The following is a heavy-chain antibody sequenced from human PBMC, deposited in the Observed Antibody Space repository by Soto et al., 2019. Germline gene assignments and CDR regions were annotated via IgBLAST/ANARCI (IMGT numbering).Heavy chain of an antibody. CDR1: GGSISSYY. CDR2: IYYSGST. Sequence: PSETLSLTCTVSGGSISSYYWSWIRQPPGKGLEWIGYIYYSGSTNYNPSLKSRVTISVDRSKNQFSLKLSSVTAADTAVYYCARAAVSGRGLDAFDIWGQGTMVTVS. V-gene: IGHV4-59*12. J-gene: IGHJ3*02. D-gene: IGHD3-10*01. CDR3: ARAAVSGRGLDAFDI.